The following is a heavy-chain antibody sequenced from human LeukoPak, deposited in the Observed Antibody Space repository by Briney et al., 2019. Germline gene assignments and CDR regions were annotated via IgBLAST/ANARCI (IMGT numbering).Heavy chain of an antibody. CDR2: ISGSGGST. J-gene: IGHJ4*02. CDR1: GFTFSSYA. Sequence: GGSLRLSCAASGFTFSSYAMSWVRQAPGKGLEWVSAISGSGGSTYYADSVKGRFTISRDNAKNSLYLQMNSLRAEDTAVYYCARAPWELLDYFDYWGQGTLVTVSS. D-gene: IGHD1-26*01. V-gene: IGHV3-23*01. CDR3: ARAPWELLDYFDY.